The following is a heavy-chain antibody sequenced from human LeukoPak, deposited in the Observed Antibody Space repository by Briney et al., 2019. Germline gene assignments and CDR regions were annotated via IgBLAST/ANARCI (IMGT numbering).Heavy chain of an antibody. CDR2: IWYDGSNQ. V-gene: IGHV3-33*07. Sequence: GGSLRLSCAASGFSFSSYGIYWVRQAPGKGLEWVAVIWYDGSNQYYADSVKGRFTISRDNSGNTAYLQMNSLRVEDTAMYYCASLDTAKQPLANHWGQGTLVTVSS. CDR3: ASLDTAKQPLANH. D-gene: IGHD5-18*01. J-gene: IGHJ5*02. CDR1: GFSFSSYG.